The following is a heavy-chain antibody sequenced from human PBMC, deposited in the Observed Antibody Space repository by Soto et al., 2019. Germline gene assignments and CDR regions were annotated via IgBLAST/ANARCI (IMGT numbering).Heavy chain of an antibody. CDR2: IYYSGST. D-gene: IGHD3-9*01. CDR1: GGSVSSSPYY. J-gene: IGHJ6*02. Sequence: PSETLSLTCSVSGGSVSSSPYYWSWIRQPPGKGLEWIGYIYYSGSTNYSPSLKSRVTISVDTSKNQFSLKLSSVTAADTAVYYCARDHLTGYYYYGTDVWGQGTTVTVSS. V-gene: IGHV4-61*01. CDR3: ARDHLTGYYYYGTDV.